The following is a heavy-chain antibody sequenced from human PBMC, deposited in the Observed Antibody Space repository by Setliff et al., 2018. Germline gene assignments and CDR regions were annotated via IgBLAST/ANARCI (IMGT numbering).Heavy chain of an antibody. CDR2: IKQDGSEI. Sequence: GSLRLSCAASGLTFSSYWMTWVRQAPGKGLEWLANIKQDGSEIYSVDSVKGRFSISRDNAKTSLYLQMNSLRADDTAVYYCARLRAPGSHGLDPWGQGTLVTVSS. CDR3: ARLRAPGSHGLDP. D-gene: IGHD3-10*01. CDR1: GLTFSSYW. J-gene: IGHJ5*02. V-gene: IGHV3-7*01.